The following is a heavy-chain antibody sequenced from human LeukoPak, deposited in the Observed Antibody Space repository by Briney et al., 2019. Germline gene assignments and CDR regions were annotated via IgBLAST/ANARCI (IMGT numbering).Heavy chain of an antibody. CDR2: IRYDGSNK. CDR1: GFPFSSYG. J-gene: IGHJ4*02. CDR3: EGYCSSTSCYPWNFDY. Sequence: PGGSLRLSCAASGFPFSSYGMHWVRQAPGKGLEWGAFIRYDGSNKYYADSVKGRFTISRDNSKNTLYLQMNSLRAEDTAVYYCEGYCSSTSCYPWNFDYWGQGTLVTVSS. V-gene: IGHV3-30*02. D-gene: IGHD2-2*01.